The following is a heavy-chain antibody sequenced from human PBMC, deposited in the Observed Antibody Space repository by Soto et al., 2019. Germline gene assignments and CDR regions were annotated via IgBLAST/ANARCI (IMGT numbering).Heavy chain of an antibody. V-gene: IGHV3-15*07. CDR3: TTLMPGVGAPDY. D-gene: IGHD1-26*01. CDR1: GFTFSNAW. CDR2: IRSKTDGGTT. J-gene: IGHJ4*02. Sequence: AGGSLRLSCAASGFTFSNAWMNWVRQAPGKGLEWVGRIRSKTDGGTTDYAAPVKGRFTISRDDSKNTLYLQMNSLKTEDTAVYYCTTLMPGVGAPDYWGQGTLVTVPQ.